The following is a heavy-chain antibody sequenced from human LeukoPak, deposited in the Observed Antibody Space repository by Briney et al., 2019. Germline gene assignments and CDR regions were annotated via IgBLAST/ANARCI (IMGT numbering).Heavy chain of an antibody. J-gene: IGHJ4*02. CDR2: IRSSGSTI. Sequence: GGSLRLSCAASGFTFSDYYMSWIRQAPGKGLEWVSYIRSSGSTIYYADSVKGRFTISRDNAKNSLYLQMNSLRAEDTGVYYCARDPVLRYFDWLLEGIYFDYWGQGTLVTVSS. CDR3: ARDPVLRYFDWLLEGIYFDY. CDR1: GFTFSDYY. V-gene: IGHV3-11*01. D-gene: IGHD3-9*01.